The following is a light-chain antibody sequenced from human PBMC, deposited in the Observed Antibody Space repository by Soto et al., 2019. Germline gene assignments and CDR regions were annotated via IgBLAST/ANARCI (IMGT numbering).Light chain of an antibody. Sequence: DIQMTQSPSTLSASVGDRVNITCRASETINGWLVWYQQKPGKAPKLLISRASDLQTGVPTRFSGSGSGTEFTLTISSLQTDDFATYYCQQYNSYFFTFGPGTKVDVK. CDR1: ETINGW. CDR3: QQYNSYFFT. CDR2: RAS. J-gene: IGKJ3*01. V-gene: IGKV1-5*03.